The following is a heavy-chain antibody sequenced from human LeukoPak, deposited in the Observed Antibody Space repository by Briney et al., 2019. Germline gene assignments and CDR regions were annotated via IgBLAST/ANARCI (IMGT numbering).Heavy chain of an antibody. V-gene: IGHV3-23*01. CDR3: VKGGYDFVEVAYFDF. Sequence: GGSLRLSCAASGFSFNNYAMGWVRQAPGKGLEWVSIIIASSGSTFYADSVKGRFTISRDNSKNTLYLQMNSLRVEDTAVYYCVKGGYDFVEVAYFDFWGQGPLVSVSS. D-gene: IGHD5-12*01. J-gene: IGHJ4*02. CDR1: GFSFNNYA. CDR2: IIASSGST.